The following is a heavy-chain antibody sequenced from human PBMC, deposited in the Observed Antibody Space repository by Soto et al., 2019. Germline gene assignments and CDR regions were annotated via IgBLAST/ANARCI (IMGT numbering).Heavy chain of an antibody. CDR2: INPTNSGT. J-gene: IGHJ6*03. Sequence: QVQLVQSGAEVKKPGASVKVSCKASGYTFTDYYIHSVRQAPGQGLQWLGWINPTNSGTRYARSFQGRVTVTRDTSISTAYMELSSLRSDDTAVYYCARGITSRLVFYYYYMDVWGFGTTVTVSS. CDR3: ARGITSRLVFYYYYMDV. V-gene: IGHV1-2*02. CDR1: GYTFTDYY.